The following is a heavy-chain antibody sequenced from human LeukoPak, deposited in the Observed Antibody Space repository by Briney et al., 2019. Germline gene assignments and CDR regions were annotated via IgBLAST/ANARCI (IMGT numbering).Heavy chain of an antibody. J-gene: IGHJ4*02. CDR2: IRSDGSNK. V-gene: IGHV3-30*02. CDR3: AKGASHYFDY. CDR1: GFTFSGYG. Sequence: GGSLRLSCAASGFTFSGYGMHWVRQAPDKGLEWVAFIRSDGSNKYYADSVKGRFTFSRDNSKNTLYLQMNSLRAEDTAVYYCAKGASHYFDYWGQGTLVTVSS.